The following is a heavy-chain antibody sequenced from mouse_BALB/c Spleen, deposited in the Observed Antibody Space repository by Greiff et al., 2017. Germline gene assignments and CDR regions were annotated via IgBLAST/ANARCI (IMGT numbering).Heavy chain of an antibody. CDR1: GYTFTSYW. CDR3: ARWGLTALFAD. D-gene: IGHD4-1*01. J-gene: IGHJ3*01. V-gene: IGHV1-7*01. CDR2: INPSTGYT. Sequence: QVQLQQSGAELAKPGASVKMSCKASGYTFTSYWMHWVKQRPGQGLEWIGYINPSTGYTEYNQKFKDKATLTADKSSSTAYMQLSSLTSEDSAVYYCARWGLTALFADWGQGTLVTVSA.